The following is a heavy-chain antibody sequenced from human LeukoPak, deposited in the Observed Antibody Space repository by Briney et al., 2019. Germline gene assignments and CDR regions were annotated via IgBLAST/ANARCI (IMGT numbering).Heavy chain of an antibody. D-gene: IGHD6-19*01. Sequence: ASVKVSCKASGYTFTSYGISWVRQAPGQALEWMGWISAYNGNTNYAQTLQGRVTMTTDTSTSTAYMELRSLRSDDTAVYYCARDSIAVAGSNSDYWGQGTLVTVSS. J-gene: IGHJ4*02. CDR3: ARDSIAVAGSNSDY. V-gene: IGHV1-18*01. CDR2: ISAYNGNT. CDR1: GYTFTSYG.